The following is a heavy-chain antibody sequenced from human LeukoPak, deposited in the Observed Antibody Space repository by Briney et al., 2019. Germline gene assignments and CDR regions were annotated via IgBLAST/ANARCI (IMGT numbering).Heavy chain of an antibody. CDR2: ISSSSSGSTI. V-gene: IGHV3-11*04. Sequence: GGSLRLSCAASGFSFSDYYMNWIRQAPGKGLEWVSHISSSSSGSTIYYADSVKGRFTISRDNAKNSLYLQMNSLRAEDTAVYYCAELGITMIGGVWGKGTTVTISS. D-gene: IGHD3-10*02. J-gene: IGHJ6*04. CDR1: GFSFSDYY. CDR3: AELGITMIGGV.